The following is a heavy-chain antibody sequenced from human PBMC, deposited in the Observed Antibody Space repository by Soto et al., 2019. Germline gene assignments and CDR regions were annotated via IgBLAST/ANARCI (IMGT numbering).Heavy chain of an antibody. CDR2: INHLETT. V-gene: IGHV4-30-2*01. Sequence: QLQLHMSGSGLVKPSQTLSLTCTVSGASITYGAYSWSWIRQTPGKGLEWIGYINHLETTFYNPSFESRHTLSIDRTKNQFSLNLKSMSAEDRAVYFCARGGGFDSFDYWGQGILVTVSS. CDR1: GASITYGAYS. CDR3: ARGGGFDSFDY. D-gene: IGHD3-10*01. J-gene: IGHJ4*02.